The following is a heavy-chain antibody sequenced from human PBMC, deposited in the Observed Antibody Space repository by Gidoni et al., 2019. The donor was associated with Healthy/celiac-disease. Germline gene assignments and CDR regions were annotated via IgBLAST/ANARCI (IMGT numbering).Heavy chain of an antibody. V-gene: IGHV3-30-3*01. CDR1: GFTFSRYA. Sequence: QVQLVETGGGVAQPGRSLRVSCAAPGFTFSRYAMDWVRQAPGKGLEWVAVISYDGSNKYYADSVKGRFTISRDNSKNTLYLQMNSLRAEDTAVYYCARGGTTSAYYFDYWGQGTLVTVSS. J-gene: IGHJ4*02. CDR3: ARGGTTSAYYFDY. D-gene: IGHD1-7*01. CDR2: ISYDGSNK.